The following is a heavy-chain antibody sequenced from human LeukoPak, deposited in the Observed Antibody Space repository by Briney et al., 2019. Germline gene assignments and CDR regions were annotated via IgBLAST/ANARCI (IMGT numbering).Heavy chain of an antibody. CDR1: GGSISSSY. CDR2: IHYSGST. J-gene: IGHJ5*02. V-gene: IGHV4-59*01. Sequence: SETLSLTCTVSGGSISSSYWNWIRQPPGRGLEWIGDIHYSGSTNYNPSLKSRVTISVDTSKNQFSLKLSSVTTADTAVYYCAGGGSSGSNWFDPWGQGTLVTVSS. CDR3: AGGGSSGSNWFDP. D-gene: IGHD3-22*01.